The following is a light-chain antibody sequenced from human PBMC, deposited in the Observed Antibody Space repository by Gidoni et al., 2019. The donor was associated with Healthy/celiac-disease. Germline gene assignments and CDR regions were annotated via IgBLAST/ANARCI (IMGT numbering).Light chain of an antibody. V-gene: IGKV2-28*01. CDR1: QSLLHSNGYNY. Sequence: DIVMTQSPLSLPVTPGEPASISCRSSQSLLHSNGYNYWDWYLQKPGQSPQLLIYLGSNRASGVPDRFSGSGSGTDLTLKISRVEAEDVGVYYCMQALQTPRFTFGPGTKVDIK. J-gene: IGKJ3*01. CDR3: MQALQTPRFT. CDR2: LGS.